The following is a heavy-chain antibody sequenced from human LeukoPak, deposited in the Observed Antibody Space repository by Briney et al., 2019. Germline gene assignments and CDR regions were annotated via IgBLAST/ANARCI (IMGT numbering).Heavy chain of an antibody. CDR2: IIPIFGIA. CDR3: ARVQGEQQPFDY. J-gene: IGHJ4*02. CDR1: GGTFSSYA. V-gene: IGHV1-69*04. Sequence: SVKVSCKASGGTFSSYAISWVRQAPGQGLEWMGRIIPIFGIANYAQKFQGRVTITADKSTSTAYMELRSLRSDDTAVYYCARVQGEQQPFDYWGQGTLVTVSS. D-gene: IGHD6-13*01.